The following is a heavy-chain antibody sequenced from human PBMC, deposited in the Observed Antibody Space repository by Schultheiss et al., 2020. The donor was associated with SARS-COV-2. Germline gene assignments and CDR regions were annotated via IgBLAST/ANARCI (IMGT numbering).Heavy chain of an antibody. CDR2: IYPSDSDP. J-gene: IGHJ6*02. CDR1: GYSFTNHW. Sequence: GESLKISCKGSGYSFTNHWIGWVRQMPGKGLEWMGIIYPSDSDPKYSPSFQGQVTISADKSISTAYLQWSSLKASDTAMYYCARLYGSGSSRYGMDVWGQGTTVTVSS. D-gene: IGHD3-10*01. V-gene: IGHV5-51*01. CDR3: ARLYGSGSSRYGMDV.